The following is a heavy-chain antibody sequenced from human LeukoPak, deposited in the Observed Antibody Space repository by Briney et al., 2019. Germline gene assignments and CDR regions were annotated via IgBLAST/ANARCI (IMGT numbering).Heavy chain of an antibody. D-gene: IGHD3-22*01. CDR1: GFTFSSYG. J-gene: IGHJ4*02. CDR3: ARRYYGSATYRLPYDY. CDR2: IRYDGSNK. V-gene: IGHV3-30*02. Sequence: GGSLRLSCAASGFTFSSYGMHWVRQAPGKGLEWVAFIRYDGSNKYYADSVKGRFTIPRDNAENSLYLQMSSLRAEDTAVYYCARRYYGSATYRLPYDYWGQGTLVTVSS.